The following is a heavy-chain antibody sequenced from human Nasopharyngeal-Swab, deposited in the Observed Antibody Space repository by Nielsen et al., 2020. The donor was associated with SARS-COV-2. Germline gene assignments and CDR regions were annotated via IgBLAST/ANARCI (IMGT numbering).Heavy chain of an antibody. CDR2: IVVGSGNT. CDR1: GFTFTSSA. J-gene: IGHJ4*02. D-gene: IGHD2-15*01. V-gene: IGHV1-58*01. Sequence: SVKVSCKASGFTFTSSAVQWVRQARGQRLEWIGWIVVGSGNTNYAQKFQERVTITRDMSTSTAYMELSSLRSEDTAVYYCAGGYCSGGSCYPPEGYWGQGTLVNVSS. CDR3: AGGYCSGGSCYPPEGY.